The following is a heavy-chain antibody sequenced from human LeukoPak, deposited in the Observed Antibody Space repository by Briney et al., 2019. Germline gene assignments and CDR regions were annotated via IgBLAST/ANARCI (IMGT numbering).Heavy chain of an antibody. Sequence: PSETLSLTCTVSGGSLSRAGYYWNWIRQHPGKGLEWIGFTSYSEGTYYNPSLMSRITISVDRSQNQFSLKMRDVTAADTAVYFCATADWESFYFDSWGQGALVAVSS. CDR3: ATADWESFYFDS. J-gene: IGHJ4*02. V-gene: IGHV4-31*03. CDR2: TSYSEGT. D-gene: IGHD1-26*01. CDR1: GGSLSRAGYY.